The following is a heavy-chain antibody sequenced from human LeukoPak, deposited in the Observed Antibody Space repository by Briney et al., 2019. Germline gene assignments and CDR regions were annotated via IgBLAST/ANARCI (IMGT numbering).Heavy chain of an antibody. CDR2: IKTKTDGGTT. J-gene: IGHJ4*02. Sequence: GGSLRLSCAASGFTFSNAWMSWVRQAPGKGLEWFGRIKTKTDGGTTAFAAPVKGRFTMSRDDSKSTLYLQMNSLKTEDTAMYYCTTGGLWYSGRVFWGQGTLVTVS. V-gene: IGHV3-15*01. D-gene: IGHD3-10*01. CDR3: TTGGLWYSGRVF. CDR1: GFTFSNAW.